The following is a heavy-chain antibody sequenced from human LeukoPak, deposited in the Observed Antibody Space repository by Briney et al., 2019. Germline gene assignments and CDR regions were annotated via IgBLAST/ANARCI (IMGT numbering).Heavy chain of an antibody. CDR1: GYTFTSYG. J-gene: IGHJ6*03. Sequence: ASVKVSCKASGYTFTSYGISWVRQAPGQGLEWIGWISAYNGNTNYAQKLQGRVTMTTDTSASTAYMELRSLRSDDTAVYYCAKVVRGGYYMDVWGKGTTVTVSS. V-gene: IGHV1-18*01. CDR2: ISAYNGNT. D-gene: IGHD3-10*01. CDR3: AKVVRGGYYMDV.